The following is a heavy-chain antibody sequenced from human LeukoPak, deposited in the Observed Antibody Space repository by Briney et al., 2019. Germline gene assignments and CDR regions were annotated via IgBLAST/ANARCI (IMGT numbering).Heavy chain of an antibody. J-gene: IGHJ4*02. CDR3: AKELDTMFFDY. D-gene: IGHD3-10*02. V-gene: IGHV3-43*01. Sequence: GGSLRLSCATSGFNFDRYTIHWVRQAPGKGLEWVSLAGWAGGTTSYSDSVRGRFTISRDSGRKSVYLQMNSLTTDDTAFYFCAKELDTMFFDYWGQGALVTVSS. CDR1: GFNFDRYT. CDR2: AGWAGGTT.